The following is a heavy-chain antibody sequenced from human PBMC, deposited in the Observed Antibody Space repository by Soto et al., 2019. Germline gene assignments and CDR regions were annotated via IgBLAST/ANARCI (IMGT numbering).Heavy chain of an antibody. J-gene: IGHJ6*02. CDR2: ISAYNGNT. V-gene: IGHV1-18*01. CDR3: AREPPYSSSWYPPYYYYGMDV. CDR1: GYTFTSYG. D-gene: IGHD6-13*01. Sequence: GASVKVSCKASGYTFTSYGISWVRQAPGQGLEWMGWISAYNGNTNYAQKLQGRVTMTTDTSTSTAYMELRSLRSDDTAVYYCAREPPYSSSWYPPYYYYGMDVWGQGTTVTVSS.